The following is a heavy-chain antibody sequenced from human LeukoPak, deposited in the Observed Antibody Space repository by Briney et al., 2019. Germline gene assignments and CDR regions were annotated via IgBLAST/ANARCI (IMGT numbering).Heavy chain of an antibody. CDR3: VRAMTKDHDY. CDR2: ISPGSGGT. CDR1: GYTFTGYY. D-gene: IGHD4-11*01. V-gene: IGHV1-2*02. J-gene: IGHJ4*02. Sequence: ASVKVSCKASGYTFTGYYLQWVRQAPGQGLEWMGWISPGSGGTTYAQKFQGRFTMTRDTSISTAYMELSRLRSDDTAVYFCVRAMTKDHDYWGQGTLVTVSS.